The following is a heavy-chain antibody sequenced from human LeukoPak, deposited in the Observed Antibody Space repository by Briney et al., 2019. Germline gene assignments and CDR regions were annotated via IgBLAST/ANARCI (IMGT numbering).Heavy chain of an antibody. J-gene: IGHJ5*02. CDR2: ISGSGGST. D-gene: IGHD1-26*01. CDR3: AKDTRGSYSWFDP. Sequence: GASLRHSCAASGFTFSSYAMSWVRQAPGKGLEWVSAISGSGGSTYYADSVKGRFTISRDNSKNTLYLQMNSLRAEDTAVYYCAKDTRGSYSWFDPWGQGTLVTVSS. V-gene: IGHV3-23*01. CDR1: GFTFSSYA.